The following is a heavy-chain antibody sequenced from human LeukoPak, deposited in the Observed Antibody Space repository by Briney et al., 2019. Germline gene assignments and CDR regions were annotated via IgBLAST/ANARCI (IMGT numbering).Heavy chain of an antibody. J-gene: IGHJ3*02. CDR3: ARHHCSSTSCSFAFDI. Sequence: GESLKISCKGSGYSFTSYWIGWVRQMPGKGLEWMGIIYPGDSDTRYGPSFQGQVTISADKSISTAYLQWSSLKASDTAMYYCARHHCSSTSCSFAFDIWGQGTMVTVSS. D-gene: IGHD2-2*01. CDR2: IYPGDSDT. V-gene: IGHV5-51*01. CDR1: GYSFTSYW.